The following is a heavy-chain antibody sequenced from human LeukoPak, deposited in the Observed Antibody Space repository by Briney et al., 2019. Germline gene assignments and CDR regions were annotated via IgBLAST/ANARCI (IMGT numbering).Heavy chain of an antibody. CDR1: GFTFSSYA. CDR3: AFPRWLVSDPFWFDP. Sequence: GGSLRLSCAASGFTFSSYAMSWIRQAPGKGLEWVSAISGSGGSTYYADSVKGRFTISRDNSKNTLYLQMNSLRAEDTAVYYCAFPRWLVSDPFWFDPWGQGTLVTVSS. D-gene: IGHD6-19*01. V-gene: IGHV3-23*01. CDR2: ISGSGGST. J-gene: IGHJ5*02.